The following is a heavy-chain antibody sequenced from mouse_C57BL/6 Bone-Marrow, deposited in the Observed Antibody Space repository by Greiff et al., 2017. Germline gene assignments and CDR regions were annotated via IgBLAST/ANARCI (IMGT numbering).Heavy chain of an antibody. J-gene: IGHJ1*03. Sequence: EVQGVESGPELVKPGASVKISCKASGYSFTDYNMNWVKQSNGKSLEWIGVINPNYGTTSYNQKFKGKATLTVDQSSSTAYMQLNSLTSEDSAVYYCARRKSSYYYGSSYKGYFDVWGTGTTVTVSS. D-gene: IGHD1-1*01. CDR3: ARRKSSYYYGSSYKGYFDV. CDR1: GYSFTDYN. V-gene: IGHV1-39*01. CDR2: INPNYGTT.